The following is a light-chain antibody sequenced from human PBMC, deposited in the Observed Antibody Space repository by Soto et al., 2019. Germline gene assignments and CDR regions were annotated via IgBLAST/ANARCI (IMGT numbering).Light chain of an antibody. V-gene: IGLV2-14*01. Sequence: QSALTHPASVSGAPGQSITISCTVTSSDVGGYNYVSWYQQHPGKALRLMSYEVSNRPSGVAILFSGSKSGNTASLFISGLQAEDEADYYCGSYTSSSTWVFGGGTQLTV. CDR1: SSDVGGYNY. J-gene: IGLJ3*02. CDR2: EVS. CDR3: GSYTSSSTWV.